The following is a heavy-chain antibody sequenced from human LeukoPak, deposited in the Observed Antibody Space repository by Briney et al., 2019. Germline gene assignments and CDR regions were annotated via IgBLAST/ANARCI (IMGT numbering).Heavy chain of an antibody. CDR3: ARVDILTGYTFDY. V-gene: IGHV4-59*01. J-gene: IGHJ4*02. CDR1: GGSISSYY. Sequence: SETLSLTCTVSGGSISSYYWSWIRQPPGKGLEWIGYIYYSGSTNYNPSLKSRVTISVDTSKNQFSLKLSSVTAADTAVYYCARVDILTGYTFDYWGQGILVTVSS. D-gene: IGHD3-9*01. CDR2: IYYSGST.